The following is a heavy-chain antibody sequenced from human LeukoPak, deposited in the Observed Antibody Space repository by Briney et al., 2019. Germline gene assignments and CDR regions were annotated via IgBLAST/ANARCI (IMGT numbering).Heavy chain of an antibody. CDR2: IYGGDIT. CDR3: ARDYYGSGELAY. CDR1: GFTVSGNY. V-gene: IGHV3-66*01. J-gene: IGHJ4*02. D-gene: IGHD3-10*01. Sequence: GGSLRLSCAASGFTVSGNYMNWVRQAPGKGLEWVSIIYGGDITYYADSVKGRFTVSRDSSKTTLFLQMNNLRAEDTAVYYCARDYYGSGELAYWGQGTLVTVSS.